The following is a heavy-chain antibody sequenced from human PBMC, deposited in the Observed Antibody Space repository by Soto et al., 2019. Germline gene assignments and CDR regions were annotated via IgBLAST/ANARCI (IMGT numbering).Heavy chain of an antibody. J-gene: IGHJ4*02. V-gene: IGHV3-23*01. D-gene: IGHD3-22*01. Sequence: LRLSCAASGFTFSSYAMSWVRQAPGKGLEWVSAISGSGGSTYYADSVKGRFTISRDNSKNTLYLQMNSLRAEDTAVYYCAVSPRGYYYDSSGYLHWGQGTLVTVSS. CDR1: GFTFSSYA. CDR2: ISGSGGST. CDR3: AVSPRGYYYDSSGYLH.